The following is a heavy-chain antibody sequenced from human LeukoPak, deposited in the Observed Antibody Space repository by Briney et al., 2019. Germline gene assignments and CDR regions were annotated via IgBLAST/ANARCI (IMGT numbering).Heavy chain of an antibody. CDR1: GFTFSSYV. D-gene: IGHD1-1*01. CDR2: LSSDGVNK. J-gene: IGHJ3*02. CDR3: AREVVDAFDI. V-gene: IGHV3-30-3*01. Sequence: GGSLRLSCAASGFTFSSYVMHWVRQTPGKGLEWVAILSSDGVNKRYADFVQGRFTVSRDNFKNTLYLQMNSLRAEDTAVYYCAREVVDAFDIWGQGTMVTVSS.